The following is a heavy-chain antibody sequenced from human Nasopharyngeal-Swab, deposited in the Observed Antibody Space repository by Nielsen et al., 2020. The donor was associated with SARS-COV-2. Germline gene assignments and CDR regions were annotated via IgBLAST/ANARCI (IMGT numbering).Heavy chain of an antibody. CDR2: IFYLGGT. Sequence: SETLSLTCTVSGDSINSRGHYWTWIRQHPGKGLEWIGCIFYLGGTHYNPSLKSRVSMSVDTSKKFFSLKLTSVTAEDTAVYFCARTSSSAHDALDIWGQGTVVTVSS. CDR3: ARTSSSAHDALDI. V-gene: IGHV4-31*03. CDR1: GDSINSRGHY. J-gene: IGHJ3*02.